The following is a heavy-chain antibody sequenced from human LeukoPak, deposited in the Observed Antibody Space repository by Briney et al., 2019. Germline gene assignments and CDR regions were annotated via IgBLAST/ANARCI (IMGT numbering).Heavy chain of an antibody. D-gene: IGHD5/OR15-5a*01. J-gene: IGHJ5*02. CDR1: GYTVSDFY. CDR2: INPYSDAL. V-gene: IGHV1-2*02. Sequence: ASVKVSCQASGYTVSDFYLHWVRQAPGHGLEWMGWINPYSDALIYAERFQGRVTMTWDTSTGTAYMELTRLTPDDTAVYHCATASVTHTRDPWGQGTLVTVSS. CDR3: ATASVTHTRDP.